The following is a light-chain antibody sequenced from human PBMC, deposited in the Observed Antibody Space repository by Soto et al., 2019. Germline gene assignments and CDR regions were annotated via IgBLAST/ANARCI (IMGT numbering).Light chain of an antibody. V-gene: IGKV3-11*01. CDR2: DAS. J-gene: IGKJ5*01. CDR1: QSVSSY. CDR3: QQRSNWPT. Sequence: EVVWTQSPATLSFSPGERATLSCRASQSVSSYLAWYQQKPGQAPRLLIYDASNRATGIPARFSGSGSGTDFTLTISSLEPEDFAVYYCQQRSNWPTFGQGTRLEIK.